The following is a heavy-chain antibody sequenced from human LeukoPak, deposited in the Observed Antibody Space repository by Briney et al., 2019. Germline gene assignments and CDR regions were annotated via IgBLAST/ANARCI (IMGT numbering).Heavy chain of an antibody. J-gene: IGHJ4*02. Sequence: SETLSLTCTVSGYSISSGYYWGWIRQPPGKGLEWIGSIYHSGSIYYNPSLKSRVTISVDTSGNQFSLKLSSVTAADTAVYYCARDFCYYGSGSYCDFDFWGQGTLVTVFS. D-gene: IGHD3-10*01. CDR1: GYSISSGYY. CDR2: IYHSGSI. CDR3: ARDFCYYGSGSYCDFDF. V-gene: IGHV4-38-2*02.